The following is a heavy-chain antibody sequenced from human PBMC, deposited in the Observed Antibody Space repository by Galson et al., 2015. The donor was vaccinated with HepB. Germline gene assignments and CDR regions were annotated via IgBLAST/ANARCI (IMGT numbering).Heavy chain of an antibody. CDR2: IIPILGIA. D-gene: IGHD6-13*01. CDR1: GGTFSSYT. J-gene: IGHJ6*02. V-gene: IGHV1-69*04. CDR3: ARDGRAGIAAAGSPTVNYYYYYYGMDV. Sequence: SVKVSCKASGGTFSSYTISWVRQAPGQGLEWMGRIIPILGIANYAQKFQGRVTITADKSTSTAYMELSSLRSENTAVYYCARDGRAGIAAAGSPTVNYYYYYYGMDVWGQGTTVTVSS.